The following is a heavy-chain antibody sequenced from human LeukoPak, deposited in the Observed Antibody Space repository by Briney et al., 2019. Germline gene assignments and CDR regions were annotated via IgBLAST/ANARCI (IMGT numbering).Heavy chain of an antibody. V-gene: IGHV4-39*07. D-gene: IGHD3-10*01. Sequence: PSETLSLTCTVSGGSISSSSYYWGWIRQPPGKGLEWIGEINHSGSTNYNPSLKSRVTISVDTSKNQFSLKLSSVTAADTAVYYCAVDYYGSGSYYYWGQGTLVTVSS. J-gene: IGHJ4*02. CDR2: INHSGST. CDR1: GGSISSSSYY. CDR3: AVDYYGSGSYYY.